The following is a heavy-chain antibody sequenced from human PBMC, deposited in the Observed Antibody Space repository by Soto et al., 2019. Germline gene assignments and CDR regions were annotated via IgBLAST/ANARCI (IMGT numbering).Heavy chain of an antibody. CDR3: AREVCSGGSCYPDY. Sequence: SVKVSCKASGGTFSSYAISWVRQAPGQGLEWMGGIIPIFGTANYAQKFQGRVTITADESTSTAYMELSSLRSEDTAVYYCAREVCSGGSCYPDYWGQGTLVTVSS. D-gene: IGHD2-15*01. CDR1: GGTFSSYA. J-gene: IGHJ4*02. V-gene: IGHV1-69*13. CDR2: IIPIFGTA.